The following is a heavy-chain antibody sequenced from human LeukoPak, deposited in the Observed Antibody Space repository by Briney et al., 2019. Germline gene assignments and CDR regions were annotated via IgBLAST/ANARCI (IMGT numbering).Heavy chain of an antibody. D-gene: IGHD3-22*01. CDR1: GFTFSSYA. Sequence: GGSLRLSCAASGFTFSSYAMSWVRQAPGKGLEWVSAISGSGGSTYYADSVKGRFTISRDNAKNTLYLQMNSLRAEDTAVYYCARNYYDSSGYYYSRAGFDYWGQGTLVTVSS. V-gene: IGHV3-23*01. J-gene: IGHJ4*02. CDR3: ARNYYDSSGYYYSRAGFDY. CDR2: ISGSGGST.